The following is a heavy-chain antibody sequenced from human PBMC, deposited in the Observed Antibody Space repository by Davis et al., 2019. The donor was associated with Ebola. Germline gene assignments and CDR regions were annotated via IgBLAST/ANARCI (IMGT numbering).Heavy chain of an antibody. Sequence: SETLSLTCTVSGGSISSSSYYWSWIRQPPGKGLEWIGYIYYSGSTNYNPSLKSRVTISVDTSKNQFPLKLSSVTAADTAVYYCARGRAVGPHNWFDPWGQGTLVTVSS. CDR2: IYYSGST. CDR1: GGSISSSSYY. V-gene: IGHV4-61*01. J-gene: IGHJ5*02. D-gene: IGHD1-26*01. CDR3: ARGRAVGPHNWFDP.